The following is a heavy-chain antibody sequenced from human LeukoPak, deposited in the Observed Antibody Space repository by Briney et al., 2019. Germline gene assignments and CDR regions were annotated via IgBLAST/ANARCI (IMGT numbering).Heavy chain of an antibody. CDR1: GFTFSSYW. CDR2: IKQDGSEK. Sequence: GGSLRLSCAASGFTFSSYWMSWVRQAPGKGLEWVANIKQDGSEKYYVDSVKGRFTISRDNAKNSLYLQMNSLRAEDTAVYYCARDNDYDYVWGTPYAFDIWGQGTMVTVSS. D-gene: IGHD3-16*01. V-gene: IGHV3-7*01. CDR3: ARDNDYDYVWGTPYAFDI. J-gene: IGHJ3*02.